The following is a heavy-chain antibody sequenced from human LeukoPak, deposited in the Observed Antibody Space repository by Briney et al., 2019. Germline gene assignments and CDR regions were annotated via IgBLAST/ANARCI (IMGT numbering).Heavy chain of an antibody. CDR3: ARGIAARRGWFDP. V-gene: IGHV4-34*01. D-gene: IGHD6-6*01. CDR1: GGSFNDYY. CDR2: IHHSGST. Sequence: SETLSLTCAVYGGSFNDYYWSWIRQSPGTGLEWIGEIHHSGSTNYNSSLESRVTMSIDTSNNQFSLKLTSVTAADTAVYYCARGIAARRGWFDPWGQGTLVTVSS. J-gene: IGHJ5*02.